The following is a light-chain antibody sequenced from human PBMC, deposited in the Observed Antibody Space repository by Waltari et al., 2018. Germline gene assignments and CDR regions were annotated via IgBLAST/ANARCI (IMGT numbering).Light chain of an antibody. J-gene: IGKJ1*01. CDR1: QSVSSSY. CDR2: DAS. Sequence: EIVLTQSPGTLSLSPGERATLSCRASQSVSSSYLTWYQQKPDQAPRLLIYDASSRATGIPDRFSGSGSGTDFTLTISRLEPEDFAVYYCQQFGTSPWTFGQGTKVEIK. V-gene: IGKV3-20*01. CDR3: QQFGTSPWT.